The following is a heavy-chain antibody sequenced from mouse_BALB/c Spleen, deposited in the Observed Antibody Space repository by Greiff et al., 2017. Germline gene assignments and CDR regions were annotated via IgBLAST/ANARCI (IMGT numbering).Heavy chain of an antibody. J-gene: IGHJ2*01. CDR1: GYTFTSYW. V-gene: IGHV1-69*02. CDR3: ASASRYDYFDY. CDR2: IDPSDSYT. D-gene: IGHD2-14*01. Sequence: QVQLQQPGAELVKPGASVKLSCKASGYTFTSYWMHWVKQRPGQGLEWIGEIDPSDSYTNYNQKFKGKATLTVDKSSSTAYMQLSSLTSEDSAVYYCASASRYDYFDYWGQGTTLTVSS.